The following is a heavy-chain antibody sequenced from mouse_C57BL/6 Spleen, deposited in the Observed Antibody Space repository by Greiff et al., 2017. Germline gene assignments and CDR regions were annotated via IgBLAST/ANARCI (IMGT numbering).Heavy chain of an antibody. D-gene: IGHD2-5*01. CDR1: GYTFTSYW. V-gene: IGHV1-55*01. CDR3: ARAAYYSNSLDY. CDR2: IYPGSGST. J-gene: IGHJ2*01. Sequence: VKLVESGAELVKPGASVKMSCKASGYTFTSYWITWVKQRPGQGLEWIGDIYPGSGSTNYNEKFKSKATLTVDTSSSKAYMQLSSLTSEDSAVYYCARAAYYSNSLDYWGQGATLTVST.